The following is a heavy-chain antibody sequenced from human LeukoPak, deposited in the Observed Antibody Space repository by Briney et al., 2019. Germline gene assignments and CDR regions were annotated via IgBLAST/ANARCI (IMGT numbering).Heavy chain of an antibody. D-gene: IGHD3-22*01. J-gene: IGHJ4*02. CDR2: MNPNSGNT. CDR3: AREDYYDSGSNDY. Sequence: ASVKVSCKASGYTFTGYYMHWVRQAPGQGLEWMGWMNPNSGNTAYAQKFQGRVTITRNTSISTAYMELSSLRSEDTAVYYCAREDYYDSGSNDYWGQGTLVTVSS. V-gene: IGHV1-8*03. CDR1: GYTFTGYY.